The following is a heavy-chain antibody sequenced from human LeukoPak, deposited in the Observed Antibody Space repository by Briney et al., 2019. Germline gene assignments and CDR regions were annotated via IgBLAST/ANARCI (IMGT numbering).Heavy chain of an antibody. CDR1: GFTFSSYS. Sequence: PGGSLRLSCAASGFTFSSYSMNWVRQAPGKGLEWVSYISSSSSTIYYADSVKGRFTISRDYAKNSLYLQMNSLRAEDTAVYYCARDDYGDYDPTFDYWGQGTLVAVSS. CDR2: ISSSSSTI. CDR3: ARDDYGDYDPTFDY. D-gene: IGHD4-17*01. J-gene: IGHJ4*02. V-gene: IGHV3-48*04.